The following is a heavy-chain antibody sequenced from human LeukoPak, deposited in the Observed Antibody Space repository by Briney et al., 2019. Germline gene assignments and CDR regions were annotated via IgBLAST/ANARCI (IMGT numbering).Heavy chain of an antibody. V-gene: IGHV4-39*07. Sequence: SDTLSLTCTVSGGSITSSGFYWGWIRQPPGKGLEWIGNIYYGGSAYYNPSLKSRVTISVDTSKNQFSLKLSSVTAADTGVYYCARQPNIVVVDNWFDPWGQGTLVAVSS. D-gene: IGHD2-15*01. CDR2: IYYGGSA. CDR1: GGSITSSGFY. J-gene: IGHJ5*02. CDR3: ARQPNIVVVDNWFDP.